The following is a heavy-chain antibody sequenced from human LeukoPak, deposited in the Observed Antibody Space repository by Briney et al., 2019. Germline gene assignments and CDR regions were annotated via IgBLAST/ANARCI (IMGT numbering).Heavy chain of an antibody. V-gene: IGHV4-39*01. CDR1: GGSISSSSYY. D-gene: IGHD3-9*01. CDR2: IYYSGST. J-gene: IGHJ3*02. Sequence: PSETLSLTCTVSGGSISSSSYYWGWIRQPPGKGLEWIGSIYYSGSTYYNPSLKSRVTISVDTSKNQFSLKLSSVTAADTAVYYCASGTYYDILTAPDAFDIWGQGTMVTVPS. CDR3: ASGTYYDILTAPDAFDI.